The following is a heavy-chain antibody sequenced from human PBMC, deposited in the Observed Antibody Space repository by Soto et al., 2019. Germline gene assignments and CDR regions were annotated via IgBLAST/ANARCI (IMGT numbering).Heavy chain of an antibody. CDR2: IYYSGST. Sequence: QVQLQESGPGLVKPSETLSLTCTVSGGSISSYYWSWIRQPPGKGLEWIGYIYYSGSTNYNPSLKSRVTISVDTSKNQFSLKLSAVTAADTAVYYCASTTVTTPYYYGMDVWGQGTTVTVSS. J-gene: IGHJ6*02. D-gene: IGHD4-17*01. CDR3: ASTTVTTPYYYGMDV. V-gene: IGHV4-59*08. CDR1: GGSISSYY.